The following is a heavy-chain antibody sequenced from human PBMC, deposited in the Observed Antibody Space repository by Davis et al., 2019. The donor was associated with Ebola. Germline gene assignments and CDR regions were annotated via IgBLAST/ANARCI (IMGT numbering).Heavy chain of an antibody. Sequence: LRLSCAVSGGSISSGGYSWSWIRQPPGKGLEWIGYIYHSGSTYYNPSLKSRVTISVDRSKNQFSLKLSSVTAADTAVYYCARGPAAVYDFWSGYQNWFDPWGQGTLVTVSS. D-gene: IGHD3-3*01. CDR1: GGSISSGGYS. J-gene: IGHJ5*02. V-gene: IGHV4-30-2*01. CDR3: ARGPAAVYDFWSGYQNWFDP. CDR2: IYHSGST.